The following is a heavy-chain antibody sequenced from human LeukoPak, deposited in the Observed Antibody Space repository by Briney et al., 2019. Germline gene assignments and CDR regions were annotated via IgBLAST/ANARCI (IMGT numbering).Heavy chain of an antibody. CDR2: ISSSSSYI. CDR1: GFTFSSYS. J-gene: IGHJ5*02. Sequence: GGSLRLCCAASGFTFSSYSMNWDRQAPGKGLEWVSSISSSSSYIYYADSVKGRFTISRDNAKNSLYLQMNSLRAEDTAVFFFQAEDGIRYFDWLSPDNWFDPWGQGTLVTVSS. D-gene: IGHD3-9*01. V-gene: IGHV3-21*01. CDR3: QAEDGIRYFDWLSPDNWFDP.